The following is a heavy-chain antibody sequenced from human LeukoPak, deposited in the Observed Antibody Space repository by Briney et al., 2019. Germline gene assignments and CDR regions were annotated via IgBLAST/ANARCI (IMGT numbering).Heavy chain of an antibody. V-gene: IGHV4-59*01. CDR1: GGSISPYY. CDR2: IHYTGTA. Sequence: PSETLSPTCTVSGGSISPYYWSWIRQAPGKGLEWIAYIHYTGTAKYNPSLEGRITISVDTSTNQFSLRLSSVTAADTAVYYCARTQNWGYFDYWGQGTLVTVSS. CDR3: ARTQNWGYFDY. J-gene: IGHJ4*02. D-gene: IGHD7-27*01.